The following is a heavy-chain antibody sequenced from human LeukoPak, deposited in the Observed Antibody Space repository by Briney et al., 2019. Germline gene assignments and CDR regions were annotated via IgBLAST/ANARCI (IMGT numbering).Heavy chain of an antibody. Sequence: SETLSLTCTVSGGSISSYSWSWIRQPPGKGLEWIGYIYSSGSSNYNPSLKSRVTISIDTSKNQFSLKLSSVTAADTAVYYCARGIAPVGTGDFFDYWGQGTLVTVSS. CDR2: IYSSGSS. CDR3: ARGIAPVGTGDFFDY. CDR1: GGSISSYS. J-gene: IGHJ4*02. D-gene: IGHD6-13*01. V-gene: IGHV4-59*01.